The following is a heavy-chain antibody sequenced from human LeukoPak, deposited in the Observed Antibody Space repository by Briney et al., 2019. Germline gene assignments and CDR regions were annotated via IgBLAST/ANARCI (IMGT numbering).Heavy chain of an antibody. CDR1: GFTFTTYG. J-gene: IGHJ4*02. Sequence: PGRSLRLSCAASGFTFTTYGMHWVRQAPGKGLEWVAVIWYDGSNEYYADSVKGQFTISRHNSKNTLYLQMNSLRVEDTAVYYCARDCVRDGYNSDYFDYWGQGTLVTVSS. CDR3: ARDCVRDGYNSDYFDY. CDR2: IWYDGSNE. D-gene: IGHD5-24*01. V-gene: IGHV3-33*01.